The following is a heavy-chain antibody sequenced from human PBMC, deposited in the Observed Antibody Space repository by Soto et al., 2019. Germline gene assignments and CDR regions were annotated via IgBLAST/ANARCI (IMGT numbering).Heavy chain of an antibody. CDR1: GYTFTSYY. V-gene: IGHV1-46*01. D-gene: IGHD5-18*01. CDR2: INPSGGST. CDR3: ARDDTAMVTGDYYYYGMDV. J-gene: IGHJ6*02. Sequence: QVQLVQSGAEVKKPGASVKVSCKASGYTFTSYYMHWVRQAPGQGLEWMGIINPSGGSTSYAQKFQGRVTMTRDTSTSTVYMELSSLRSEDTAVYYCARDDTAMVTGDYYYYGMDVWGQGTTVTVSS.